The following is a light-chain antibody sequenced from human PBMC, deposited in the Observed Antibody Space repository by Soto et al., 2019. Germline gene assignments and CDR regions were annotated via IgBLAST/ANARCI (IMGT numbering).Light chain of an antibody. CDR1: QSVSNSH. Sequence: EIVLTQSPGTLSLSPGERATLSCRASQSVSNSHLAWHQQKPGQAPRLLIFDVSSRAAGIPDRFSGSGSGTDFTLTISRLEPEDYAVYSCQQYDKSPLTFGGGTKVDIK. V-gene: IGKV3-20*01. J-gene: IGKJ4*01. CDR2: DVS. CDR3: QQYDKSPLT.